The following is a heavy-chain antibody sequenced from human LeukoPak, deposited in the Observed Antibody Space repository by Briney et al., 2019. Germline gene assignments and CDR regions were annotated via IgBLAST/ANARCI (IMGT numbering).Heavy chain of an antibody. CDR1: GGSFSGYY. V-gene: IGHV4-34*01. CDR3: ARGLGTGWIQLWLRAAAFDI. CDR2: INHSGST. J-gene: IGHJ3*02. Sequence: PSETLSLTCAVYGGSFSGYYWSWIRQPPGKGLEWIGEINHSGSTNYNPSLKSRVTISVDTSKNQFSLKLSSVTAADTAVYYCARGLGTGWIQLWLRAAAFDIWGQGTMVTVSP. D-gene: IGHD5-18*01.